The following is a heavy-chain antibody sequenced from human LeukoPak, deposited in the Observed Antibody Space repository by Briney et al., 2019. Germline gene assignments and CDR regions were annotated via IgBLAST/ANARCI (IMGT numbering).Heavy chain of an antibody. Sequence: SETLSLTCTVSGVPINTYFWSWIRQPPGKGLEWIGYVYYNGITNYNPSLKSRVSISLDTSKNQFSLRLNSVTAAETAVYYCASQLGGTTFHWGQGTLVTVSS. D-gene: IGHD1/OR15-1a*01. V-gene: IGHV4-59*01. J-gene: IGHJ4*02. CDR2: VYYNGIT. CDR3: ASQLGGTTFH. CDR1: GVPINTYF.